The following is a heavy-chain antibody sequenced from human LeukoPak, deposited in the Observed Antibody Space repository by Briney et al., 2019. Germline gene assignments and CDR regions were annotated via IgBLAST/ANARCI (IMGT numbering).Heavy chain of an antibody. Sequence: GASVKVSCKASGYTCISYGISWVRQAPGQGLEWMGWMNPNSGNTGYAQKFQGRVTMTRNTSISTAYMELSSLRSEDTAVYYCARGVVGAGLPGYWGQGTLVTVSS. CDR3: ARGVVGAGLPGY. J-gene: IGHJ4*02. D-gene: IGHD2-15*01. CDR2: MNPNSGNT. V-gene: IGHV1-8*02. CDR1: GYTCISYG.